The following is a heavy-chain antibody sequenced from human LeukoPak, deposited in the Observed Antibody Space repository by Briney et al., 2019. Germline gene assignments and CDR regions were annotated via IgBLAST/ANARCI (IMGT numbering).Heavy chain of an antibody. Sequence: GGSLRLSCAASGFTVSSNYMSWVRQAPGKGLEWVSVIYSGGSTYYADSVKGRFAISRDNSKNTLYLQMNSLRAEDTAVYYCARGPTEVPVYYDSSGYCDYWGQGTLVTVSS. D-gene: IGHD3-22*01. V-gene: IGHV3-66*01. CDR1: GFTVSSNY. CDR2: IYSGGST. J-gene: IGHJ4*02. CDR3: ARGPTEVPVYYDSSGYCDY.